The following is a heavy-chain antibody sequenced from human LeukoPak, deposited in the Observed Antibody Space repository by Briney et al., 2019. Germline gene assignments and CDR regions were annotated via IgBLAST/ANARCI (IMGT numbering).Heavy chain of an antibody. CDR2: VNHSGST. V-gene: IGHV4-34*01. CDR3: VRCSGGSCYNPLDY. Sequence: SETLSLTCAVYGGSFSDSSWSWIRQPPGKGLEWIGEVNHSGSTKYNPSLKSRVTISPDTSKNQFSLKLSSVTAADTAVYYCVRCSGGSCYNPLDYWGQGTLVIVSS. D-gene: IGHD2-15*01. CDR1: GGSFSDSS. J-gene: IGHJ4*02.